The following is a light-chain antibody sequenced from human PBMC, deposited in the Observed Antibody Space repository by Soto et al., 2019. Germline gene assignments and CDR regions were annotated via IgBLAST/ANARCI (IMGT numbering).Light chain of an antibody. J-gene: IGKJ5*01. Sequence: IQMPQSPSSVSASVGDRVTLTCRASQGVSTWLAWYQQKPGRAPNLLIYTASSLQSGVPSRFSGSGSGTDFTLTINGLQPEDFATYYCQQAASFPITFGQGTRLEIK. V-gene: IGKV1-12*01. CDR1: QGVSTW. CDR2: TAS. CDR3: QQAASFPIT.